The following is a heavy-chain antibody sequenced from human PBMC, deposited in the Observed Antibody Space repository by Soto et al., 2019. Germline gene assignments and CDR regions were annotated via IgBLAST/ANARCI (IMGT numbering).Heavy chain of an antibody. CDR3: ASYFTVPAAIGY. V-gene: IGHV1-3*01. Sequence: QVQLVQSGAEVKKPGASVKVSCKASGYTFTSYAMHWVRQAPGQRLEWMGWINAGNGNTKYSQKFQGRVTITRDTSASTAYMELRSLRAEDTAVYYCASYFTVPAAIGYWGQGTLVTVSS. CDR2: INAGNGNT. J-gene: IGHJ4*02. D-gene: IGHD2-2*02. CDR1: GYTFTSYA.